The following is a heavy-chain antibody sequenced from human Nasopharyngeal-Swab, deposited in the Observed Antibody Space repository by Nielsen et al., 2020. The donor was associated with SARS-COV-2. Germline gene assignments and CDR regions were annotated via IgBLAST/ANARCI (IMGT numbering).Heavy chain of an antibody. D-gene: IGHD3-10*01. Sequence: GSLRLSCAASGFTFSSYWMSWVRQAPGKGLEWVANIKQDGSEKYYVDSVKGRFTISRDNAKNSLYLQMNSLRAEDTAVYYCARDTMVRGVIKLVYYYYGMDVWGQGTTVTVSS. V-gene: IGHV3-7*01. CDR2: IKQDGSEK. CDR3: ARDTMVRGVIKLVYYYYGMDV. J-gene: IGHJ6*02. CDR1: GFTFSSYW.